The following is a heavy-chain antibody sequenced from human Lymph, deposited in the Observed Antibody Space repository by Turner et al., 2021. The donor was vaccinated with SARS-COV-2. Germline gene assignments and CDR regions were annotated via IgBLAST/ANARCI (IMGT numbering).Heavy chain of an antibody. CDR1: GYTFTGYY. D-gene: IGHD3-22*01. Sequence: QVQLVQSGAEVKEPGASVKVSCNASGYTFTGYYMHWVRQAPGQGLEWMGWINPDSGGTNYAQNFQDRVTMTRDTSISTAYMELSRLRSDDTAVYYCARGGLYYYDSSAYYGDAFDFWGQGTMVTVSS. CDR2: INPDSGGT. V-gene: IGHV1-2*02. CDR3: ARGGLYYYDSSAYYGDAFDF. J-gene: IGHJ3*01.